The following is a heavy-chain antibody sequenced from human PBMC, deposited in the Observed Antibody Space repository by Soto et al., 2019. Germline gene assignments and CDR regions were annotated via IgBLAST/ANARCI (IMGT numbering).Heavy chain of an antibody. CDR1: GFTFSSYG. Sequence: GGSLRLSCAASGFTFSSYGMHWVRQAPGKGLEWVAVIWYDGSNKYYADSVKGRFTISRDNSKNTLYLQMNSLRAEDTAVYYCASPGGTHSAEIRNWGQGTLVTVSS. CDR2: IWYDGSNK. CDR3: ASPGGTHSAEIRN. J-gene: IGHJ4*02. D-gene: IGHD1-1*01. V-gene: IGHV3-33*01.